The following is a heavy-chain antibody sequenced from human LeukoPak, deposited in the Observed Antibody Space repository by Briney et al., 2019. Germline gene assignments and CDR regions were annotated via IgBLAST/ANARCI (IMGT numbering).Heavy chain of an antibody. J-gene: IGHJ4*02. Sequence: SETLSLTCTVSGGSISSSDYYWGWIRQPPGKGLEWIGSIYYGGSTYYNPSLKSRVTISVDTSMNQFSLKLSFVTAADTAVYYCARTGGTYYGSGSYLGYWGQGTLVTVSS. CDR2: IYYGGST. D-gene: IGHD3-10*01. CDR3: ARTGGTYYGSGSYLGY. V-gene: IGHV4-39*01. CDR1: GGSISSSDYY.